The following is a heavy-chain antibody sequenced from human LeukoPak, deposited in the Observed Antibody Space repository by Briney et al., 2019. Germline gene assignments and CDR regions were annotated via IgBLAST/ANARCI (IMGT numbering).Heavy chain of an antibody. D-gene: IGHD3-22*01. J-gene: IGHJ4*02. CDR3: ARTYYYDSSGYRGEPFDY. Sequence: SETLSLTCTVSGGSISSYYWSWIRQPPGKGLEWIGYIYYSGSTNYNPSLKSRVTISVDTSKHQFSLKLSSVTAADTAVYYCARTYYYDSSGYRGEPFDYWGQGTLVTVSS. CDR1: GGSISSYY. V-gene: IGHV4-59*08. CDR2: IYYSGST.